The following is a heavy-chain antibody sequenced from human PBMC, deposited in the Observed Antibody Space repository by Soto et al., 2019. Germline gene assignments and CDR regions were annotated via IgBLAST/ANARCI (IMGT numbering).Heavy chain of an antibody. CDR2: ISGSGGST. J-gene: IGHJ6*02. V-gene: IGHV3-23*01. CDR3: AKKXGVTRFLDPPYYYGMDV. CDR1: GFTFSSYA. Sequence: PGGSLRLSCAASGFTFSSYAMSWVRQAPGKGLEWVSAISGSGGSTYYADSVKGRSTISRDNSKNTLYLQMNSLRAEDTAVYYCAKKXGVTRFLDPPYYYGMDVWGQGTTVTVSS. D-gene: IGHD3-3*01.